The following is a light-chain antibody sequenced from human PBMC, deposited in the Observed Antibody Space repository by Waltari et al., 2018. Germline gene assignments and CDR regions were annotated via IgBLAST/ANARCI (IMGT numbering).Light chain of an antibody. CDR1: QSVTKNY. Sequence: EIVLTQSPDTLSLSLGERATLSCRASQSVTKNYLAWYQQKPGQPPRLLIDDATVRATGIPDRFSGSGSGTDFTLTISRLEAEDFALYYCQQCAHSPLTFGGGTRVEIK. J-gene: IGKJ4*01. CDR2: DAT. V-gene: IGKV3-20*01. CDR3: QQCAHSPLT.